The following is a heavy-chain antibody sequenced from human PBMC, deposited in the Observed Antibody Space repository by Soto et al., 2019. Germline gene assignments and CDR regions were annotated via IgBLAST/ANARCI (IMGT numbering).Heavy chain of an antibody. CDR1: GFTFSSYG. D-gene: IGHD6-13*01. J-gene: IGHJ4*02. V-gene: IGHV3-30*18. CDR3: AKGLRTPGIAAAGTYPDY. CDR2: ISYDGSNK. Sequence: QVQLVESGGGVVQPGRSLRLSCAASGFTFSSYGMHWVRQAPGKGLEWVAVISYDGSNKYYADSVKGRFTISRDNSKNTXCLQMNSLRAEDTAVYYCAKGLRTPGIAAAGTYPDYWGQGTLVTVSS.